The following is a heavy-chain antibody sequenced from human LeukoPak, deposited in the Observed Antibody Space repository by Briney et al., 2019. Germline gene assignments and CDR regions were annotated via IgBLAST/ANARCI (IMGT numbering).Heavy chain of an antibody. Sequence: PSETLSLTCTVSGGSISSGSYYWSWIRQPAGKGLEWIGRIYTSGSTNYNPSLKSRVTISVDTSKNQFSLKLSSVTAADTAVYYCARVSRSGSYYNDYWGQGTLVTVSS. CDR3: ARVSRSGSYYNDY. D-gene: IGHD1-26*01. J-gene: IGHJ4*02. CDR1: GGSISSGSYY. CDR2: IYTSGST. V-gene: IGHV4-61*02.